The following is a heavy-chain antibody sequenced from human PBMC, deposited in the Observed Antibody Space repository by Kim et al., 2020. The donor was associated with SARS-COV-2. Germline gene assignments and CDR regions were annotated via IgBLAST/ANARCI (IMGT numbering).Heavy chain of an antibody. Sequence: GESLKMSCKGSGSSFPSSFIFLFRHLPGTFLEWMGIIYPGDSDTRYSPSFQGQVTISADKSISTAYLQWSSLKASDTAMYYGARLYYGSGSYYFYDYYGMAFWGQGTTVTLSS. J-gene: IGHJ6*02. CDR3: ARLYYGSGSYYFYDYYGMAF. CDR2: IYPGDSDT. V-gene: IGHV5-51*01. D-gene: IGHD3-10*01. CDR1: GSSFPSSF.